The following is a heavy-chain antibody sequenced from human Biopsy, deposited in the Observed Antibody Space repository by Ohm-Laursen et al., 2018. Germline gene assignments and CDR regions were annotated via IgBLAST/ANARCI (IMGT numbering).Heavy chain of an antibody. Sequence: SDTLSLTCGVFGGSVSSSNYYWNWIRQTPGKGLEWIGFIYNTERTNYNPSLKSRVTISLDTSKNQFSLELSSAIPSDTAVYYCAIDRVPRRGVMPVYYYGMDVWGQGSTVTVSS. CDR2: IYNTERT. J-gene: IGHJ6*02. CDR3: AIDRVPRRGVMPVYYYGMDV. V-gene: IGHV4-61*01. CDR1: GGSVSSSNYY. D-gene: IGHD2-21*01.